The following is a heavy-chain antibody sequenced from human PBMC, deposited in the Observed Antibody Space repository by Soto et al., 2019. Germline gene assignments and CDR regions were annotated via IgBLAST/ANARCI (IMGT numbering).Heavy chain of an antibody. CDR2: INHSGST. V-gene: IGHV4-34*01. CDR3: ARAPYYYYYYMDV. Sequence: SETPALTCAVYGESFRGYYWSWIRQPPGKGLEWIGEINHSGSTNYNPSLKSRVTISVDTSKNQFSLKLSSVTAADTAVYYCARAPYYYYYYMDVWGKGTTVTVSS. CDR1: GESFRGYY. J-gene: IGHJ6*03.